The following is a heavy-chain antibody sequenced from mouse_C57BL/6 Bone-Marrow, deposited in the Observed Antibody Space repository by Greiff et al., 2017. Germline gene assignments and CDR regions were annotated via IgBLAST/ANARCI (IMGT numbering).Heavy chain of an antibody. CDR1: GFPFSSYG. J-gene: IGHJ4*01. V-gene: IGHV5-6*01. Sequence: EVKVVESGGDLVKPGGSLKLSCAASGFPFSSYGMSWVRQTPDTRLEWVATISSGGSYTYYPDSVTGRFSISSDNAKNTLYLQMSSLKSEDTAMYYCARHGNYLYYYAMDYWGQGTSVTVSS. CDR2: ISSGGSYT. D-gene: IGHD2-1*01. CDR3: ARHGNYLYYYAMDY.